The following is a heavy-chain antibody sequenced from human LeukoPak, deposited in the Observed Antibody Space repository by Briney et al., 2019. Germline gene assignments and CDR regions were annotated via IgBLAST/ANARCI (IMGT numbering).Heavy chain of an antibody. J-gene: IGHJ4*02. D-gene: IGHD1-7*01. CDR2: INHSGST. CDR3: ARRRNYLSHFDY. Sequence: SETLSLTCAVYGGSFSGYYWNWIRQPPGKGLEWIGEINHSGSTNYNPSLKSRVTISVDTSKIQFSLKLSSVTAADTAVYYCARRRNYLSHFDYWSQGTLVTVSS. CDR1: GGSFSGYY. V-gene: IGHV4-34*01.